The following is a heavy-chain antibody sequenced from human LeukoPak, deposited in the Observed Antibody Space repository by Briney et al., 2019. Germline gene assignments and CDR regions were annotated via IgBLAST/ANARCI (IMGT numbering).Heavy chain of an antibody. Sequence: GGSLRLSCSASGFTFNSYPVHWVRQAPGKGQEYVSGLSRNGGSTYYADSVKGRFTISRDNSKNTLYLQMSSLRAEDTAVYYCVKESGFMVAPNSAFDIWGQGTMVTVSS. CDR3: VKESGFMVAPNSAFDI. V-gene: IGHV3-64D*06. D-gene: IGHD4/OR15-4a*01. J-gene: IGHJ3*02. CDR1: GFTFNSYP. CDR2: LSRNGGST.